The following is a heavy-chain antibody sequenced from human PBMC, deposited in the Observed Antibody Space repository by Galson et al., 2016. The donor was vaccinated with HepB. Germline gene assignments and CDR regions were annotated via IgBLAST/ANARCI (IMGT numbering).Heavy chain of an antibody. J-gene: IGHJ4*02. CDR1: GFTFSNYW. CDR3: ARDRDARPYGY. V-gene: IGHV3-74*01. CDR2: IGTDGRS. Sequence: SLRLSCAASGFTFSNYWIHWVRRAPGKGLEWVSRIGTDGRSNYADSVKGRFTTSRDNSKNTLYLQMNSLRAEDTAIYYCARDRDARPYGYWSQGTLVIVSS. D-gene: IGHD5-24*01.